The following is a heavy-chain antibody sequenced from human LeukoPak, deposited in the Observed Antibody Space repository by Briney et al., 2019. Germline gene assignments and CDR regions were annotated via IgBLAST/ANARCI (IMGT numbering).Heavy chain of an antibody. CDR2: IYYSGST. CDR3: ASHPLYYDILTGYYIGAFDI. J-gene: IGHJ3*02. D-gene: IGHD3-9*01. CDR1: GGSISSYY. V-gene: IGHV4-59*01. Sequence: PSETLSLTCTVSGGSISSYYWSWIRQPPGKGLEWIGYIYYSGSTNYNPSLKSRVTISVDTSKNQFSLKLSSVTAADTAAYYCASHPLYYDILTGYYIGAFDIWGQGTMVTVSS.